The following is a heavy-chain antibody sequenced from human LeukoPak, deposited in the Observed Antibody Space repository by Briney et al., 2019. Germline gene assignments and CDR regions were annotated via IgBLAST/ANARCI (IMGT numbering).Heavy chain of an antibody. V-gene: IGHV5-51*01. CDR1: GYRFTTYW. Sequence: PGESLKISCRGSGYRFTTYWIAWVRQMPGKGLEWMGMIHPEDSDTRKSPSFQGQVTISVDKSMNTAYLQWSSLKASDTAVYYCARRLSLSRHGSNNFDYWGQGTLVTVSS. D-gene: IGHD5-24*01. CDR2: IHPEDSDT. CDR3: ARRLSLSRHGSNNFDY. J-gene: IGHJ4*02.